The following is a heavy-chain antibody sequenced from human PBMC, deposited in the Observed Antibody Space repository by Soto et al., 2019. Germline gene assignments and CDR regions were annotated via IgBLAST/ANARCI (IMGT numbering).Heavy chain of an antibody. CDR3: VRGRGARNFENYFFDY. Sequence: ASVKVSCKASGDTFTSYYMHWVRQAPGQGLEWMGLINPSGATTSYAQKFQGRVTMTRDTSTSTVYMELSSLRSEDTAVYYCVRGRGARNFENYFFDYWGQGTLVTVSS. J-gene: IGHJ4*02. V-gene: IGHV1-46*01. D-gene: IGHD1-7*01. CDR1: GDTFTSYY. CDR2: INPSGATT.